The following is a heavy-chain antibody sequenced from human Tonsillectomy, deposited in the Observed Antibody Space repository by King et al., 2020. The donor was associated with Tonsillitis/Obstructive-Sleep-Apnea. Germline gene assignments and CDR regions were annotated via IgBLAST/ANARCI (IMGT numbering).Heavy chain of an antibody. CDR2: LDPEDGET. CDR1: GKTLNELS. J-gene: IGHJ4*02. CDR3: TIGAYSGDFHHDY. V-gene: IGHV1-24*01. D-gene: IGHD1-26*01. Sequence: QLVQSGAEVKKPGAAVKVSCKISGKTLNELSVHWVRQAPGKGLEWVGGLDPEDGETVYGEKFQGRVTMTEDTSTDTAYMEMRNLRSEDTAFYSCTIGAYSGDFHHDYWGQGTLVTVSS.